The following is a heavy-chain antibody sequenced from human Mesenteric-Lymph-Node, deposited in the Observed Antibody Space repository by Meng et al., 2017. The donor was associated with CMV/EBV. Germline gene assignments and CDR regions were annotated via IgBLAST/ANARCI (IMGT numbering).Heavy chain of an antibody. J-gene: IGHJ4*02. D-gene: IGHD2-8*01. CDR2: IYQSGAT. V-gene: IGHV4-4*02. CDR3: TRGYSTSFY. CDR1: GVSICNTNW. Sequence: SLTCARSGVSICNTNWCRVVHQSPGQGLQWIGEIYQSGATEYSPSLKGRVTIEVDKSKNQCSLNLTSVTAADTAIYYCTRGYSTSFYWGQGALVTVSS.